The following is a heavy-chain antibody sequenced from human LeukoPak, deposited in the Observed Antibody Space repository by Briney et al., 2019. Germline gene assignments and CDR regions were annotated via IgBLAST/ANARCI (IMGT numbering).Heavy chain of an antibody. CDR1: GFTFSSYA. J-gene: IGHJ4*02. V-gene: IGHV3-30-3*02. CDR3: AKSFSFGTGPYSSGFDY. CDR2: ISYDGSNK. D-gene: IGHD6-19*01. Sequence: PGGSLRLSCAASGFTFSSYAMHWVRQAPGKGLEWVAVISYDGSNKYYADSVKGRFTISRDNSKNTLYLQMNSLRAEDTAVYYCAKSFSFGTGPYSSGFDYWGQGTLVTVSS.